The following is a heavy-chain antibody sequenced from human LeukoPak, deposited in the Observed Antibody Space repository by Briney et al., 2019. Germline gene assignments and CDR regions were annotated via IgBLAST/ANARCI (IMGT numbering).Heavy chain of an antibody. V-gene: IGHV1-46*01. D-gene: IGHD2-2*01. CDR3: GRVGGLGGSSISRSYYYMEV. CDR1: GYTFTNYY. Sequence: ASVKVSCKASGYTFTNYYMHWVRQAPGQGLEWMGIINPSGGSTSYAQRLQGRVSMTSDTSTSTVYMEVSSLRSEDTAVYYCGRVGGLGGSSISRSYYYMEVWGKGTRVTVSS. CDR2: INPSGGST. J-gene: IGHJ6*03.